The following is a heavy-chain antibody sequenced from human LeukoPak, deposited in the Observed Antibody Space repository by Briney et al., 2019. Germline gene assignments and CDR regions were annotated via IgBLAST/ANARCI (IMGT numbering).Heavy chain of an antibody. Sequence: PGGSLRLSCVASGFTFSNYWMHWVRQVPGKGLVWVSRINLDGSTTTYADSVKGRFTISRDNAKNTLYLQMNSLRAEDTALYYCARDKTESALRWDYMDVWGKGTTVTVSS. CDR3: ARDKTESALRWDYMDV. J-gene: IGHJ6*03. D-gene: IGHD3-3*01. CDR2: INLDGSTT. CDR1: GFTFSNYW. V-gene: IGHV3-74*01.